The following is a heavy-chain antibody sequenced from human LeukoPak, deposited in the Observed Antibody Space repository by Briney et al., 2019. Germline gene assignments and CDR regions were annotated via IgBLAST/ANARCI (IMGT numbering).Heavy chain of an antibody. CDR2: ISRNSGSI. Sequence: GRSLRLSCAASGFTFDDYAMHWVRQAPGKGLEWVSGISRNSGSIGYADSVKGRFTISRDNAKNSLYLQMNSLRAEDTALYYCKVGATSDAFDIWGQGTMVTVSS. V-gene: IGHV3-9*01. CDR1: GFTFDDYA. CDR3: KVGATSDAFDI. D-gene: IGHD1-26*01. J-gene: IGHJ3*02.